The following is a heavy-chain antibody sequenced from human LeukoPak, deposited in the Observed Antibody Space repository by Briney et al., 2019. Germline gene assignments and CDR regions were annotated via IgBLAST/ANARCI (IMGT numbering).Heavy chain of an antibody. CDR3: ARQYGDYENWFDP. J-gene: IGHJ5*02. CDR1: EYSSTIHW. Sequence: GESLKISCKGSEYSSTIHWIGWVRQMPGKGLELMGIIYYGDSDPRYGPSFQGQVTISADESFSTAYLQWSSLKASDTAMYYCARQYGDYENWFDPWGQGTLVTVSS. D-gene: IGHD4-17*01. V-gene: IGHV5-51*01. CDR2: IYYGDSDP.